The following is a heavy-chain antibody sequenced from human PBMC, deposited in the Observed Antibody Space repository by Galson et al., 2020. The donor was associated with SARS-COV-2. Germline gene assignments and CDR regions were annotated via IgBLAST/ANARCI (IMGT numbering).Heavy chain of an antibody. Sequence: ASVKVSCKASGYTYTGYYMHWVRQAPGQGLEWMGWINPNSGGTNYAQKFQGRVTMTRDTSISTAYMELSRLRSDDTAVYYCARVPQNVVVTATPMFDYWGQGTLVTVSA. CDR2: INPNSGGT. V-gene: IGHV1-2*02. CDR3: ARVPQNVVVTATPMFDY. CDR1: GYTYTGYY. J-gene: IGHJ4*02. D-gene: IGHD2-21*02.